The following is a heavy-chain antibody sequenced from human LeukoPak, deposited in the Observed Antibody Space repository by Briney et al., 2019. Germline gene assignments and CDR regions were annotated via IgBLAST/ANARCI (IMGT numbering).Heavy chain of an antibody. CDR2: INPNSGGT. CDR1: GYTFTGYY. Sequence: ASVKVSCKASGYTFTGYYMHWVRQAPGQGLEWMGWINPNSGGTNYAQKFQGRVTMTRDTSISTAYMELSRLRSDDTAVYYCARADPHDYGDYPQVYWGQGTLVIVSS. J-gene: IGHJ4*02. CDR3: ARADPHDYGDYPQVY. D-gene: IGHD4-17*01. V-gene: IGHV1-2*02.